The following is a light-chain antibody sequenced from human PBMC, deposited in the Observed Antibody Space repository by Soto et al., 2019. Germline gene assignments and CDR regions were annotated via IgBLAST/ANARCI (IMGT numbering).Light chain of an antibody. CDR3: SSYAGSSNLV. Sequence: QPALTQPPSASGSPGQSVTISCTGTSSDVGGYNFVSWYQQHPGKAPKLMIYEVTKRPSGVPDRFSGSKSGNTASLTVSGLQAEDEADYYCSSYAGSSNLVFGGGPKITVL. J-gene: IGLJ2*01. CDR1: SSDVGGYNF. CDR2: EVT. V-gene: IGLV2-8*01.